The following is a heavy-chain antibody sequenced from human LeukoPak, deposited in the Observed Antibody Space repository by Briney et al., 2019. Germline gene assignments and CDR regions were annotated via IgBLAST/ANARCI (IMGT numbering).Heavy chain of an antibody. D-gene: IGHD3-10*01. CDR2: IVVGSGNT. V-gene: IGHV1-58*02. Sequence: TSVKVSCKASGLTFTSSAMHWVRQARGQRLQWIGWIVVGSGNTNYAQKFQERVTITRDMSTSTAYMELSSLRSEDTAVYYCAALIRVRGVIIWDYWGQGTLVTVSS. CDR1: GLTFTSSA. CDR3: AALIRVRGVIIWDY. J-gene: IGHJ4*02.